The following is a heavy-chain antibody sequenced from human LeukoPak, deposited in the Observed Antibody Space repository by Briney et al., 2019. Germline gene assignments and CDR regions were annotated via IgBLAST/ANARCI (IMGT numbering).Heavy chain of an antibody. CDR1: GGSISSGGYY. Sequence: PSQTLSLTCTVSGGSISSGGYYWSWIRQHPGTGLEWIGYIYYSGSTYYNPSLKSRVTISVDTPKNQFSLKLSSVTAADTAVYYCARVAKGLSLDYWGQGTLVTVSS. D-gene: IGHD3-16*02. CDR3: ARVAKGLSLDY. V-gene: IGHV4-31*03. J-gene: IGHJ4*02. CDR2: IYYSGST.